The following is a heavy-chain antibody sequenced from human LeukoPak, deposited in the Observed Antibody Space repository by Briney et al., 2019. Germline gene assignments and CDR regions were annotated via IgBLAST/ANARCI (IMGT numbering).Heavy chain of an antibody. CDR3: ARESEITMIVVVITRGAFDI. CDR2: IYHSGST. Sequence: SETLSLTCTVSGYSISSGYYWGWIRQPPGKGLEWIGSIYHSGSTYYNPSLKSRVTISVDTSKNQFSLKLSSVTAADTAVYYCARESEITMIVVVITRGAFDIWGQGTMVTVSS. J-gene: IGHJ3*02. D-gene: IGHD3-22*01. V-gene: IGHV4-38-2*02. CDR1: GYSISSGYY.